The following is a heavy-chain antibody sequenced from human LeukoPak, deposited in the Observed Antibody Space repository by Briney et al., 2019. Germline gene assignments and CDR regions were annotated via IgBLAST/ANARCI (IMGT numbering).Heavy chain of an antibody. Sequence: GGSLRLSCAASGFTFSSYVMSWVRQAPGKGLEWVSAISGSGGSRYYADSVKGRFTISRDNTKNTLYLQMNSLRAEDTAVYYCAKSMEWLLFLSHFDYWGQGTLVTVSS. CDR1: GFTFSSYV. V-gene: IGHV3-23*01. CDR2: ISGSGGSR. CDR3: AKSMEWLLFLSHFDY. J-gene: IGHJ4*02. D-gene: IGHD3-3*01.